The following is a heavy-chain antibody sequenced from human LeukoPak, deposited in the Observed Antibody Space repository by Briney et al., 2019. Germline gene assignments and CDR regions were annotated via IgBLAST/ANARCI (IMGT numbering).Heavy chain of an antibody. CDR1: GGSISSGGYS. Sequence: SQTLSPTCAVSGGSISSGGYSWSWIREPPGKGLEWIGYIYHSGSTYYNPSLKSRVTISVDRSKNQFSLKLSSVTAADTAVYYCARVVTPDNWFDPWGQGTLVTVSS. V-gene: IGHV4-30-2*01. CDR3: ARVVTPDNWFDP. CDR2: IYHSGST. D-gene: IGHD4-23*01. J-gene: IGHJ5*02.